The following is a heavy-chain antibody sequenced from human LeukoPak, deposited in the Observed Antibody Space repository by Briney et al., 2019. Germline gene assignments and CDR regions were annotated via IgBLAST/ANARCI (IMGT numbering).Heavy chain of an antibody. J-gene: IGHJ4*02. Sequence: PGGSLRLSCAASGFTVSSNYMSWVRQAPGKGLEWVSVIYSGGSTYYADSVKGRFTISRDNSKNTLYLQMNSLRAEDTAVYYCARGGGRYCSGGSCYSDWGQGTLVTVSS. D-gene: IGHD2-15*01. CDR2: IYSGGST. V-gene: IGHV3-53*01. CDR1: GFTVSSNY. CDR3: ARGGGRYCSGGSCYSD.